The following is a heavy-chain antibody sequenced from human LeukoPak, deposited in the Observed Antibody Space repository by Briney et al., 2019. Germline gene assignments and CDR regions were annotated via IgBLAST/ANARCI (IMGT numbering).Heavy chain of an antibody. CDR2: ISYDGSNK. J-gene: IGHJ4*02. Sequence: GGSLRLSCAASGFTFSSYAMHWVRQAPGKGLEWVAVISYDGSNKYYADSVKGRFTISRDNSKNTLYLQLNSLTAEDTAVYYCARAGYCSSTSCLEDYWGQGTLVTVSS. CDR3: ARAGYCSSTSCLEDY. V-gene: IGHV3-30-3*01. CDR1: GFTFSSYA. D-gene: IGHD2-2*01.